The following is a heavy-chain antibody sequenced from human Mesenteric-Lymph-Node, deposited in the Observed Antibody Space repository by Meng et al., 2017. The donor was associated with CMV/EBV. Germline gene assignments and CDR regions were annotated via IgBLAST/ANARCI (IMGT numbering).Heavy chain of an antibody. CDR1: GGTFSSYA. CDR3: ARGHDRYTWNRALDY. D-gene: IGHD1-20*01. Sequence: SGGTFSSYAISWVRQAPGQGREWMGGIIPIFGTANYAQKFQGRVTITTDESTSTAYMELSSLRSEDTAVYYCARGHDRYTWNRALDYWGQGTLVTVSS. J-gene: IGHJ4*02. CDR2: IIPIFGTA. V-gene: IGHV1-69*05.